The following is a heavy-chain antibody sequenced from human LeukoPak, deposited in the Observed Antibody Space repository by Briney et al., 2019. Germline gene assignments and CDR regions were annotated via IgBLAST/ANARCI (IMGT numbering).Heavy chain of an antibody. V-gene: IGHV3-66*01. Sequence: GGSLRLSCAVSGITVSNNYMSWVRQAPGKGPECVSVVYRGGRTFYADSVEDRFTISRDNSKNTLYLQMNSLRVEDTAVYYCANDLGWIQLNLGRGQGTLVTVSS. CDR2: VYRGGRT. CDR1: GITVSNNY. D-gene: IGHD5-18*01. J-gene: IGHJ4*02. CDR3: ANDLGWIQLNLG.